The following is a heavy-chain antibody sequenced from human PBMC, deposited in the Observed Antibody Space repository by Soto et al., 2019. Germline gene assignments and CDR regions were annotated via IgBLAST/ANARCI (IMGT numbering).Heavy chain of an antibody. CDR2: IYYSGST. Sequence: SETLSLTCTVSGGSISSYYWSWIRQPPGKGLEWIGYIYYSGSTNYNPSLKSRVTISVDTSKNQFSLKLSSVTAADTAVYYCARSIRRDGYNKGDYYYYYGMDVWGQGTTVTVSS. CDR1: GGSISSYY. J-gene: IGHJ6*02. V-gene: IGHV4-59*01. D-gene: IGHD3-3*02. CDR3: ARSIRRDGYNKGDYYYYYGMDV.